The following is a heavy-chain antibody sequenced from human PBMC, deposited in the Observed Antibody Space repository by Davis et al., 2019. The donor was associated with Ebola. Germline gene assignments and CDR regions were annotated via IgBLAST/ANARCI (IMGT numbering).Heavy chain of an antibody. V-gene: IGHV3-30*18. J-gene: IGHJ4*02. CDR3: AKDDGTWELLGSFDY. Sequence: GESLKISCAASGFTFSSYGMYWVRQAPGKGLEWVAVISYDGSNKYYADSVKGRFTISRDNSKNTLYLQMNSLRAEDTAVYYCAKDDGTWELLGSFDYWGQGTLVTVSS. CDR2: ISYDGSNK. CDR1: GFTFSSYG. D-gene: IGHD1-26*01.